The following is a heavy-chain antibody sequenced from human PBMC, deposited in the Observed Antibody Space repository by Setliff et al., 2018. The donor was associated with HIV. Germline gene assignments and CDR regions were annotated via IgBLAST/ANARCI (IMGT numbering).Heavy chain of an antibody. D-gene: IGHD1-26*01. CDR3: ASAGDPGSPPLDY. Sequence: ASVKVSCKTSGYTFAGYFIHWVRQAPGQGLEWMGWIDPKSGGTKFAQKFQGRVTMTRDTSISTAYVEVIRLRSDDTAVYFCASAGDPGSPPLDYWGQGTLVTVSS. V-gene: IGHV1-2*02. CDR1: GYTFAGYF. J-gene: IGHJ4*02. CDR2: IDPKSGGT.